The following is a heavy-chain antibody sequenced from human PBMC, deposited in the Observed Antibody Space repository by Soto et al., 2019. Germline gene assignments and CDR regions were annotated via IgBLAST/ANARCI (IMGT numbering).Heavy chain of an antibody. D-gene: IGHD1-26*01. J-gene: IGHJ4*02. Sequence: GGSLRLSCSASGFTFSSYAMHWVRQAPGKVLEWVAVIWYDGSNKYYADSVKGRFTISRDNSKNTLYLQMNSLRAEDTAVYYCAKERLNSGSYSPIDYWGQGTLVTVSS. CDR2: IWYDGSNK. V-gene: IGHV3-33*06. CDR3: AKERLNSGSYSPIDY. CDR1: GFTFSSYA.